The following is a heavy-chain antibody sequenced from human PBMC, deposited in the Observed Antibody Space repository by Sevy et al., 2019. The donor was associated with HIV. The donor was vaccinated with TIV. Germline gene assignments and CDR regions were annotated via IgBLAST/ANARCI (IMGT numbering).Heavy chain of an antibody. D-gene: IGHD4-17*01. CDR3: ARDAFFLVTTRGKKDEYFQH. CDR2: INSDGISP. J-gene: IGHJ1*01. V-gene: IGHV3-74*01. CDR1: GFTFSSNW. Sequence: GGSLRLSCAASGFTFSSNWMHWVRQAPGKGLVWVSRINSDGISPHYANSLMSRFTTSRENAKNTLYLQMSSLRAGDTAVYYCARDAFFLVTTRGKKDEYFQHWGQCALVTVSS.